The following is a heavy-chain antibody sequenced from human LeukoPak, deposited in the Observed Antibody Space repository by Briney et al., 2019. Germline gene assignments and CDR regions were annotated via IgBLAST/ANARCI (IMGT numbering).Heavy chain of an antibody. V-gene: IGHV3-15*01. CDR2: IKSKTDGGTT. D-gene: IGHD3-22*01. CDR1: GFTFSNAW. J-gene: IGHJ4*02. Sequence: GGSLRLSCAASGFTFSNAWMSWVRQAPGKGLEWVGRIKSKTDGGTTDYAAPVKGRFTISRDDSKNTLYLQMNSLKTEDTAVYYCTTDARYYYDSSGYRNLGYFDYWGQGTLVTVSS. CDR3: TTDARYYYDSSGYRNLGYFDY.